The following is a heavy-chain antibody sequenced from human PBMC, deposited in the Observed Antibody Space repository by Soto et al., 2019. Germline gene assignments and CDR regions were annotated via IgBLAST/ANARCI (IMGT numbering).Heavy chain of an antibody. CDR3: AKSPITLFGVVTPFDY. J-gene: IGHJ4*02. V-gene: IGHV3-23*01. CDR2: ISGGGGST. Sequence: GGSLRLSCAASGFTFSNYAMSWVHQAPGKGLEWVSAISGGGGSTYYADSVKGRFTISRDISKNTLYLQMNSLRAEDTAVYYCAKSPITLFGVVTPFDYWGQGTLVTVSS. CDR1: GFTFSNYA. D-gene: IGHD3-3*01.